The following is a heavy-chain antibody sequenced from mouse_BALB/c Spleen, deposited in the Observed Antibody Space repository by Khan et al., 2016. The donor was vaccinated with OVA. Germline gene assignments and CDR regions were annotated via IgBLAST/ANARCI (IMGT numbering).Heavy chain of an antibody. V-gene: IGHV9-3-1*01. CDR2: INTYTGEP. CDR1: GYTFTNYG. Sequence: QIQLVQSGPELKKPGETVKISCKASGYTFTNYGMNWVKQAPGKGLKWMGWINTYTGEPTYADDFKGRFAFSLETSASTAYLQINDLKDEDTAKYFCARMKPYGYFDLWGAGTTVTVSS. CDR3: ARMKPYGYFDL. J-gene: IGHJ1*01.